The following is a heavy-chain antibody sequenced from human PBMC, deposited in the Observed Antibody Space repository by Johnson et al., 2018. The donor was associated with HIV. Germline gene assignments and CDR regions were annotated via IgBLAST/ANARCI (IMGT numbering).Heavy chain of an antibody. D-gene: IGHD2-2*01. V-gene: IGHV3-7*01. CDR3: AKADTMAGDAFDI. CDR1: GFTFSRNA. J-gene: IGHJ3*02. Sequence: VQLVESGGGVVRPGGSLRLSCAASGFTFSRNAMHWVRQAPGKGLEWVANIKQDGSEKYYVDSVKGRFTISRDNAKNSLYLQMNSLRVDDTAMYYCAKADTMAGDAFDIWGQGTRVTVSS. CDR2: IKQDGSEK.